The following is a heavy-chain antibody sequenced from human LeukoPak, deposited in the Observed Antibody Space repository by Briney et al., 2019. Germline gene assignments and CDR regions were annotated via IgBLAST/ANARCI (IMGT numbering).Heavy chain of an antibody. CDR2: ISSSGSTI. CDR1: GFTFSDHY. D-gene: IGHD3-10*01. J-gene: IGHJ3*01. CDR3: ARVLMVRGTSHAFDF. Sequence: GGSLRLSCAASGFTFSDHYMTWIRQAPGKGLDWLSYISSSGSTIYYVDSVKGRFTISRDNANNSLYLQMNSLRAEDTAVYYCARVLMVRGTSHAFDFWGRGTMVTVSS. V-gene: IGHV3-11*04.